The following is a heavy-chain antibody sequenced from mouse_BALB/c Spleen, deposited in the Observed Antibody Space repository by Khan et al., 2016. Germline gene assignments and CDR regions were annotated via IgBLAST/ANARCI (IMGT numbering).Heavy chain of an antibody. CDR3: ARGDY. CDR2: ISSGSSTI. V-gene: IGHV5-17*02. CDR1: GFTFSRFG. Sequence: EVELVESGGGLVQPGGSRKLSCAASGFTFSRFGMHWVRQAPEKGLEWVAYISSGSSTIYYADTLKGRFTISRDNTKNAPFLQMTSLRSDDTAMYYCARGDYWGQGTTLTVSS. J-gene: IGHJ2*01.